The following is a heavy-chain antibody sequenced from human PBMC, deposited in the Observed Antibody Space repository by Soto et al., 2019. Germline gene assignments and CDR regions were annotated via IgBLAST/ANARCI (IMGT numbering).Heavy chain of an antibody. J-gene: IGHJ4*02. CDR3: AASYGSGYRALDY. CDR1: GDTFSFYS. CDR2: INPILSMS. D-gene: IGHD3-10*01. V-gene: IGHV1-69*02. Sequence: SVKVSCKASGDTFSFYSINWVRQAPGLGLEWVGRINPILSMSNYAQKFQDRVTMTADKSTSTAYMELRSLRSEDTAMYYCAASYGSGYRALDYWGQGALVTVSS.